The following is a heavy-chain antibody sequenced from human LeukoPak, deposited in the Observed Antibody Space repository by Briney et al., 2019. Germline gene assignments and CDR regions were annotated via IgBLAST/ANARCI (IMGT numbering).Heavy chain of an antibody. CDR3: ARDLTGTLLY. Sequence: SETLSLTCTVSGGSISSGGYYWSWIRQHPGKGLEWIGYIYYSGSTYYNPSLKSRVTISVDTSKNQFSLKLSSVTAADTAVYYCARDLTGTLLYWGQGTLVTVSS. CDR2: IYYSGST. CDR1: GGSISSGGYY. D-gene: IGHD1-20*01. V-gene: IGHV4-31*03. J-gene: IGHJ4*02.